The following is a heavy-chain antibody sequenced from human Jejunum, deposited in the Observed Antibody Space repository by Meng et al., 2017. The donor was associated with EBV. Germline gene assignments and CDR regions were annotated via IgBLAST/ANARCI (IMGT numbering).Heavy chain of an antibody. J-gene: IGHJ4*02. CDR1: GDSISSSNW. CDR2: IYHSGST. D-gene: IGHD3-3*01. CDR3: ARYGSGYFPALWY. Sequence: QGQVQESGPGLVKPSWTLSLTCAVSGDSISSSNWWSWVRQPPGKGLEWIGEIYHSGSTNYNPSLKSRVTISVDKSKNQFSLKLSSVTAADTAVYYCARYGSGYFPALWYWGQGTLVTVSS. V-gene: IGHV4-4*02.